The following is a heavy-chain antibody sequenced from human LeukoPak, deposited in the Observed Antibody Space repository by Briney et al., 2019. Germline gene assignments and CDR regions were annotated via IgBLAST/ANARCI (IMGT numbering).Heavy chain of an antibody. J-gene: IGHJ6*02. Sequence: GESLKISCKGSGYSFMDYWIGWGRQMPGKGPEWVGFIFPHESNHMYSPSFQGRVTISVDKSINTAYVQWSSLKASDSAIYYCARYGIQGCNTKCYRSFYYYGMDVWGQGTTVTVSS. CDR1: GYSFMDYW. CDR3: ARYGIQGCNTKCYRSFYYYGMDV. CDR2: IFPHESNH. V-gene: IGHV5-51*01. D-gene: IGHD2-2*02.